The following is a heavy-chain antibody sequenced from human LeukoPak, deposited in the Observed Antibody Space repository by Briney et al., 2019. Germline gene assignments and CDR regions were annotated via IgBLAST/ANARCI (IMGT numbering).Heavy chain of an antibody. D-gene: IGHD1-26*01. J-gene: IGHJ3*02. CDR1: GGSIGSYF. CDR3: ARSLGATANDAFDM. Sequence: SETLSLTCTVSGGSIGSYFWSWIRQPPGQGREWIGFIYYSGTTNYNPSLKSRVTISVDTSKNQFSLKVSSVTAADTALYYCARSLGATANDAFDMWGQGTMVTVSS. CDR2: IYYSGTT. V-gene: IGHV4-59*01.